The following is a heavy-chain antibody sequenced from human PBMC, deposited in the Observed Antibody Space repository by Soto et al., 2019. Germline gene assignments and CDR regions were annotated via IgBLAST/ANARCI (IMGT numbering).Heavy chain of an antibody. CDR2: IFSNDEK. CDR1: GFSLSIARMG. CDR3: ARISYSSGWYHDY. V-gene: IGHV2-26*01. D-gene: IGHD6-19*01. J-gene: IGHJ4*02. Sequence: QVTLKDSGPVLVKPTETLTLPCTVSGFSLSIARMGVSWIRHPPGRALEWLAHIFSNDEKSYSTSLKSRLTISKDTSKSQVVLTMTNMDPVDTATYYCARISYSSGWYHDYWGQGTLVTVSS.